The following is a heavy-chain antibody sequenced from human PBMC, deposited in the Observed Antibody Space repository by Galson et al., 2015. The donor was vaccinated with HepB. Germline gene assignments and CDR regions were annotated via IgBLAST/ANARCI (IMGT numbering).Heavy chain of an antibody. Sequence: SLRLSCAASGFTFSSYAMSWLRQAPGTGLEWVSAISGDSDSTYYADSVKGRFTISRDNSKNTLYLQVSSLRAEDTAIYYCAKSIEVVIAKYYFDFWGQGTLVTVSS. J-gene: IGHJ4*02. CDR2: ISGDSDST. D-gene: IGHD2-21*01. CDR3: AKSIEVVIAKYYFDF. V-gene: IGHV3-23*01. CDR1: GFTFSSYA.